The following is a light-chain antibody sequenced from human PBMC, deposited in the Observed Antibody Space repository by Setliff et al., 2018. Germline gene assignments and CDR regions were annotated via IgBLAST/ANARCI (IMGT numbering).Light chain of an antibody. CDR1: SSDVGGSNY. V-gene: IGLV2-11*01. J-gene: IGLJ1*01. CDR3: CSYVGSHTLRV. Sequence: SVLAQPRSVSGSPGQPVSISCTGTSSDVGGSNYVSWYQQHPGRAPKLMIYDVYRRPSGVPDRFSGSKSGNTASLTISGLQAEDEADYYCCSYVGSHTLRVFGTGTKVTVL. CDR2: DVY.